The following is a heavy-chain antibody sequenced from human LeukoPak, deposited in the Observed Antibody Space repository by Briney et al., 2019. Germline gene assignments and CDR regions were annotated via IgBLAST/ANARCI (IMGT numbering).Heavy chain of an antibody. Sequence: GGSLRLSCAASGFTFSDYYMSWIRQAPGKGLEWVSYISSSGSTIYSADSVKGRFTISRDNAKNSLYLQMNSLRAEDTALYYCAKGMEWVVVPAALDVWGQGTTVTVSS. CDR2: ISSSGSTI. V-gene: IGHV3-11*01. J-gene: IGHJ6*02. CDR3: AKGMEWVVVPAALDV. D-gene: IGHD2-2*01. CDR1: GFTFSDYY.